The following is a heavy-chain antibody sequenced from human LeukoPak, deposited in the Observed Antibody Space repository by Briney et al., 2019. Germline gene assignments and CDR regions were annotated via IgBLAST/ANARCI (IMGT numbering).Heavy chain of an antibody. J-gene: IGHJ6*03. D-gene: IGHD3/OR15-3a*01. V-gene: IGHV4-59*01. CDR2: IYYTGST. Sequence: PSETLSLTCTVSGGSISSYHWSWIRQPPGKGLEWIGYIYYTGSTNYTPSLKSRVTISVDTSKNQFSLKLSSVTAADTAVYYCARGDWYYYYYYMDVWGKGTTVTISS. CDR1: GGSISSYH. CDR3: ARGDWYYYYYYMDV.